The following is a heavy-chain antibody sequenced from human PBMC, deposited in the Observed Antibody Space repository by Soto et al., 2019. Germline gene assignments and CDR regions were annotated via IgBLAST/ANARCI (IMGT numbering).Heavy chain of an antibody. J-gene: IGHJ2*01. CDR2: IWYDGSNK. Sequence: PGGSLRLSCAASGFTFSSYGMHWVRQAPGKGLEWVAVIWYDGSNKYYADSVKGRFTISRDNSKNTLYLQMNSLRAEDTAVYYCARDPRGCSGGSCYLAEYFDLWGRGTLVTVSS. CDR1: GFTFSSYG. V-gene: IGHV3-33*01. D-gene: IGHD2-15*01. CDR3: ARDPRGCSGGSCYLAEYFDL.